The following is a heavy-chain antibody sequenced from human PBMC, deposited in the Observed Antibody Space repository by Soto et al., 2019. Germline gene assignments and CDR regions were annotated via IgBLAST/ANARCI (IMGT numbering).Heavy chain of an antibody. V-gene: IGHV1-3*01. D-gene: IGHD6-13*01. CDR1: GYTFTSYG. Sequence: ASVKVSCKASGYTFTSYGIHWVRQAPGQRLEWLGWIIAANGDTKYSPKFQGRVTITRDTSASTAYMELSSLRSEDTAVYYCVRMHVSATGIDCFEPWGQGTLVTVPS. CDR2: IIAANGDT. CDR3: VRMHVSATGIDCFEP. J-gene: IGHJ5*02.